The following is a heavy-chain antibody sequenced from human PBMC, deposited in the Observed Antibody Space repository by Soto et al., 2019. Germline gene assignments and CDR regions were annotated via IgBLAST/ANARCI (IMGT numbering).Heavy chain of an antibody. CDR2: IIPIFGTA. Sequence: QVQLVQSGAEVKKPGSSVKVSCKASGGTFSSYAISWVRQAPGQGLEWMGGIIPIFGTANYAQKFQGRVTITTDESTSTAYMELSSLRSEDTAVYYCARPLRGVVVPAAAGRTHYGMDVCGQGTTVTVSS. CDR3: ARPLRGVVVPAAAGRTHYGMDV. V-gene: IGHV1-69*01. D-gene: IGHD2-2*01. CDR1: GGTFSSYA. J-gene: IGHJ6*02.